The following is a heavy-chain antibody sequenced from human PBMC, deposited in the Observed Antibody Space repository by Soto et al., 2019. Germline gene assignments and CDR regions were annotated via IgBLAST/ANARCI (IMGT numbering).Heavy chain of an antibody. V-gene: IGHV3-73*01. Sequence: EVQLVESGGGLVQPGGSLKLSCAASGFTFSGSAMHWVRQASGKGLEWVGRIRSKANSYATAYAASVKGRFTISRDDSKNTAYLQMNSLKTEDTAVYYCTRPDDSSGYYDFFDSWGQGTLVTVSS. CDR1: GFTFSGSA. J-gene: IGHJ4*02. CDR3: TRPDDSSGYYDFFDS. CDR2: IRSKANSYAT. D-gene: IGHD3-22*01.